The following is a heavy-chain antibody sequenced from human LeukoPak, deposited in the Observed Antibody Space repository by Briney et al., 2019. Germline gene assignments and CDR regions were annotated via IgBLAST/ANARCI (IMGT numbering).Heavy chain of an antibody. Sequence: GGSLRLSCAASGFIFSSYSMNWVRQAPGKGLEWVSFISSSSSTIYYADSVKGRFTISRDNAKNSLYLQMSSLRAEDTAVYYCARDRGGSYSAIDYWGQGTLVTVSS. CDR1: GFIFSSYS. V-gene: IGHV3-48*04. J-gene: IGHJ4*02. D-gene: IGHD1-26*01. CDR2: ISSSSSTI. CDR3: ARDRGGSYSAIDY.